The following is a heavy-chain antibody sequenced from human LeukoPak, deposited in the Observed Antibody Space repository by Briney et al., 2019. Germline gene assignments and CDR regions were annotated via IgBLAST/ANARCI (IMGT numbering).Heavy chain of an antibody. CDR1: GYTFTSYA. J-gene: IGHJ6*02. V-gene: IGHV7-4-1*02. D-gene: IGHD1-26*01. CDR3: ARDLPTNSIAGAIPLLYYYYYYGMDV. Sequence: ASVKVSCKASGYTFTSYAMNWVRQAPGQGLEWMGWINTNTGNPTYAQGFTGRFVFSLDTSVSTAYLQISSLKAEDTAVYYCARDLPTNSIAGAIPLLYYYYYYGMDVWGQGTTVTVSS. CDR2: INTNTGNP.